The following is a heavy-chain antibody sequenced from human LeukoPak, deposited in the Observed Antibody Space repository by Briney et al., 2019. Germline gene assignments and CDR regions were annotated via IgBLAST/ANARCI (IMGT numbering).Heavy chain of an antibody. J-gene: IGHJ3*02. D-gene: IGHD2-2*01. V-gene: IGHV3-7*01. Sequence: GGSLRLFCAASEFTLSDSWVSWVRQAPRKGLQLVPNMSQDGSAKGYVDSVKGRFTISRDNARNSLYLQMSSLRAEVTAVYYCARACSSFSCGTRGGVYAVDIWGQGATVTVSS. CDR3: ARACSSFSCGTRGGVYAVDI. CDR1: EFTLSDSW. CDR2: MSQDGSAK.